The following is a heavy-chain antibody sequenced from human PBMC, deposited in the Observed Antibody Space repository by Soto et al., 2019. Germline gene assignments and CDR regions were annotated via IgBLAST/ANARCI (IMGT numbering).Heavy chain of an antibody. CDR1: GGSISSSSYY. Sequence: SETLALTCTVSGGSISSSSYYWGWIRQPPGKGLEWIGSIYYSGSTYYNPSLKSRVTISVDTSKNQFSLRLSSVTAADTAVYYCATTSGYETTFDYWGQGTLVTGSS. D-gene: IGHD5-12*01. CDR3: ATTSGYETTFDY. CDR2: IYYSGST. V-gene: IGHV4-39*01. J-gene: IGHJ4*02.